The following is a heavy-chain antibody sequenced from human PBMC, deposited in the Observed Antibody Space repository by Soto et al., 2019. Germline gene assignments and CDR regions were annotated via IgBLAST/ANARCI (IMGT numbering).Heavy chain of an antibody. D-gene: IGHD6-19*01. CDR1: GGSISTRSSY. CDR2: IYYSGTT. V-gene: IGHV4-39*01. CDR3: ARAPTSSGWTFDY. Sequence: SETLSLTCTVSGGSISTRSSYWGWIRQPPGKGLEWIGSIYYSGTTYYNPSLKSRVTISIDTSKTQFSLQLNSVTAADTAVYFCARAPTSSGWTFDYWGQGILVTVSS. J-gene: IGHJ4*02.